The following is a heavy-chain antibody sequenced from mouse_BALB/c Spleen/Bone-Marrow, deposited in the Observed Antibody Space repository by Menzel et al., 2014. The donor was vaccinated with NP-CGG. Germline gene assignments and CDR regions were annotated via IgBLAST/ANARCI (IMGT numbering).Heavy chain of an antibody. Sequence: VQLVESGPELVKPGASVKMSSKASGYTFTDYVISWVKRRTGQGLEWIGEIYPGSGSTYHNEKFKGKATLTADKSSNTAYMQLSSLTSEDSAVYFCARWSFDYWGQGTTLTVSS. CDR3: ARWSFDY. CDR2: IYPGSGST. J-gene: IGHJ2*01. V-gene: IGHV1-77*01. CDR1: GYTFTDYV.